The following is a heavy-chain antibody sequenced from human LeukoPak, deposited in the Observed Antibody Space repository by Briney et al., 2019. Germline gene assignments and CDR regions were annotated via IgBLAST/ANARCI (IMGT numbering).Heavy chain of an antibody. V-gene: IGHV3-7*01. CDR2: IKQDGSEK. CDR3: ARAAMATMGGCFDY. Sequence: GGSLRLSCAASDFSFITYAMSWVRQAPGKGLEWVANIKQDGSEKYYVDSVKGRFTISRDNAKNSLYLQMNSLRAEDTAVYYCARAAMATMGGCFDYWGQGTLVTVSS. D-gene: IGHD5-24*01. J-gene: IGHJ4*02. CDR1: DFSFITYA.